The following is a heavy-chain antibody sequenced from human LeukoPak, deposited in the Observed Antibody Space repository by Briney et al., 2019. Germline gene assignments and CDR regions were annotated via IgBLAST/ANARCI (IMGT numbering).Heavy chain of an antibody. Sequence: PSQTLSLTCTVSGVSISYATYQWTWIRQSAGKGLEWIGLISKSGTTNYNPSHKSRVTISIDTTKNQFSLKLTSVTAVDTAVYYCARLLGPLDYVWGSSRSKWGQGTLVTVSS. V-gene: IGHV4-61*02. CDR3: ARLLGPLDYVWGSSRSK. CDR2: ISKSGTT. J-gene: IGHJ4*02. CDR1: GVSISYATYQ. D-gene: IGHD3-16*02.